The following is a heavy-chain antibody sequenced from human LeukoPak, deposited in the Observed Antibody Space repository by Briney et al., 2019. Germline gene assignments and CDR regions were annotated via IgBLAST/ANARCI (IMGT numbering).Heavy chain of an antibody. CDR3: ARELLGCSSTSCSRGEDAFDI. CDR2: INPSGGST. V-gene: IGHV1-46*01. D-gene: IGHD2-2*01. CDR1: GYTFTSYY. Sequence: ASVKVSCKASGYTFTSYYMHWVRQAPGQGLEWMGIINPSGGSTSYAQKFQGRVTMTRDTSTSTVYMELSSLRSEDTAVYYCARELLGCSSTSCSRGEDAFDIWGQGTVVTVSS. J-gene: IGHJ3*02.